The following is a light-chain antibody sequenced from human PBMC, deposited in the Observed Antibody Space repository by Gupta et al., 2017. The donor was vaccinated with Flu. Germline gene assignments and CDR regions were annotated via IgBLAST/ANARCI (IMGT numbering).Light chain of an antibody. V-gene: IGKV3-11*01. CDR1: QSVGSY. CDR3: QQRSNWPRT. Sequence: EGASASCRAVQSVGSYLAWYQQKPGQAPRLLIYDASNRATDIPDRFSGSGSGTDFTLTISSLEPEDFAVYYCQQRSNWPRTFGQGTKLESK. J-gene: IGKJ2*01. CDR2: DAS.